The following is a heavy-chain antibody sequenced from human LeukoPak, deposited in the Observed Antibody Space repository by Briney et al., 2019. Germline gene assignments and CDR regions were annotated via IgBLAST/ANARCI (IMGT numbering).Heavy chain of an antibody. CDR1: GFTFSDYS. J-gene: IGHJ4*02. Sequence: GGSLRLSCAASGFTFSDYSMNWVRQAPGKGLEWLSYISSSSSTIYYADSVQGRFTISRDNAKKSLFLQMNGLRVKDTAVYYCAKGGYKYDSSGHNYFDYWGQGTLVTVSS. CDR3: AKGGYKYDSSGHNYFDY. CDR2: ISSSSSTI. D-gene: IGHD3-22*01. V-gene: IGHV3-48*04.